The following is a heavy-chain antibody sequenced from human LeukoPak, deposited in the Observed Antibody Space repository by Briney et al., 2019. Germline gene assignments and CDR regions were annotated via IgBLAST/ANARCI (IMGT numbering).Heavy chain of an antibody. CDR2: IYPGDSDT. D-gene: IGHD5-24*01. CDR3: ARGRGRDGYNFDY. CDR1: GYSFTSYW. Sequence: GESLKISCKGSGYSFTSYWIGWGREMPGKSLEWMGIIYPGDSDTRYSPSFQGQVTIPADTFISTDYLQWSSLKASATAMSYCARGRGRDGYNFDYWGQGTLVTVSS. V-gene: IGHV5-51*01. J-gene: IGHJ4*02.